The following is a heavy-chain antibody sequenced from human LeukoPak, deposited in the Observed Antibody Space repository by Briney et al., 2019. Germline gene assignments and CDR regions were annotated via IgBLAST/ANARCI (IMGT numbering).Heavy chain of an antibody. CDR1: GFTVSSNY. D-gene: IGHD2-2*01. V-gene: IGHV3-53*01. J-gene: IGHJ4*02. CDR2: IYSGGST. Sequence: PGGSLRLSCAASGFTVSSNYMSWVRQAPGKGLEWVSVIYSGGSTYYADSVKGRFTISRDNSKNTLYLQMNSLRAEDTAVYYCARDLMCCSSTSCGGCFDYWGQGTLVTVSS. CDR3: ARDLMCCSSTSCGGCFDY.